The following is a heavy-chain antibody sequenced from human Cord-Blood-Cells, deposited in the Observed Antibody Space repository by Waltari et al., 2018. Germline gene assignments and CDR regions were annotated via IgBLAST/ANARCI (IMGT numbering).Heavy chain of an antibody. Sequence: QVQLQQWGAGLLKPSETLSLTCAVYGGSFSGYYWIWIRQPPGKGLEWIGEINHSGSTNSNPSLKSRVTISVDTSKNQFSLKLSSVTAADTAVYYCARVPDYDYVWGSYRYFDYWGQGTLVTVSS. CDR3: ARVPDYDYVWGSYRYFDY. CDR1: GGSFSGYY. CDR2: INHSGST. J-gene: IGHJ4*02. D-gene: IGHD3-16*02. V-gene: IGHV4-34*01.